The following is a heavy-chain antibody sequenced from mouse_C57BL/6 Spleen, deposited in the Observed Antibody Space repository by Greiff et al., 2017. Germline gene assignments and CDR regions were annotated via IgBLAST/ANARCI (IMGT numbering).Heavy chain of an antibody. CDR3: AWGGFAV. CDR1: GYTFTTYP. Sequence: VMLVESGAELVKPGASVKMSCKASGYTFTTYPIEWMKQNHGKSLEWIGNFHPYNADTKYNEKFKGKYTVSVEKSSRTVYLDLSRLTANAAAVYYCAWGGFAVWGTGTLVTVSA. V-gene: IGHV1-47*01. J-gene: IGHJ3*01. CDR2: FHPYNADT.